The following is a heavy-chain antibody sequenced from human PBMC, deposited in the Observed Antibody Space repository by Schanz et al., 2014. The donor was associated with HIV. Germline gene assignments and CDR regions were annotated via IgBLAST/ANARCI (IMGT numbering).Heavy chain of an antibody. Sequence: VQLVESGGGVVKPGGSLRLSCAASRFTFRSFGMHWVRQAPGKGLEWVSSISSSSSHIYYADSVKGRFTISRDNAKNSLFLQMNSLRAEDTAVYFCARDPEGGYYDSSGYYFDDWGLGTLVTVSS. CDR2: ISSSSSHI. CDR1: RFTFRSFG. CDR3: ARDPEGGYYDSSGYYFDD. J-gene: IGHJ4*02. D-gene: IGHD3-22*01. V-gene: IGHV3-21*01.